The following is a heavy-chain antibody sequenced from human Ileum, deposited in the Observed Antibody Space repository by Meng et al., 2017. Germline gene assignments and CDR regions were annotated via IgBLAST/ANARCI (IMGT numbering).Heavy chain of an antibody. Sequence: SETLSLTCTVSGGSVSGYYCTWIRQPPGKGLEWIGNIYYSGRTNYNPSLKSRVTISIDTSRNQFSLKLNSVTAADTAIYYCARSLGWIHDAFDFWGQGTMVTVSS. CDR1: GGSVSGYY. D-gene: IGHD5-18*01. V-gene: IGHV4-59*02. CDR3: ARSLGWIHDAFDF. J-gene: IGHJ3*01. CDR2: IYYSGRT.